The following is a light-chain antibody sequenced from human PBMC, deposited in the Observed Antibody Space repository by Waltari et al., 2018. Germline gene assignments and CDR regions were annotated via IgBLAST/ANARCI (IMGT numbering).Light chain of an antibody. CDR1: QSISTW. J-gene: IGKJ1*01. Sequence: DIQMTQSPAALSASVGERVNITCRASQSISTWLAWYQQKPGKAPKLLIYKASSVQSGVPSRFSGSGSETEFTLTITSLHPDDFATYYCQHYNSYPWTFGQGTKVEIK. V-gene: IGKV1-5*03. CDR2: KAS. CDR3: QHYNSYPWT.